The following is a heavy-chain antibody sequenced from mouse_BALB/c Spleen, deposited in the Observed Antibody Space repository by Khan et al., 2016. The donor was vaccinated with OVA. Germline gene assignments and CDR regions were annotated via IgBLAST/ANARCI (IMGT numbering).Heavy chain of an antibody. Sequence: EVELVESGPGLVKPSQSLSLTCTVTGYSITSEYAWNWIRQFPGNKLEWMGYINYSGNTRFNPSLKSRTSITRDTSKNQFFLQLISVTSDDTATYYCARKDYYDYDPFPYWGQGTLVTVSA. CDR2: INYSGNT. V-gene: IGHV3-2*02. J-gene: IGHJ3*01. D-gene: IGHD2-4*01. CDR3: ARKDYYDYDPFPY. CDR1: GYSITSEYA.